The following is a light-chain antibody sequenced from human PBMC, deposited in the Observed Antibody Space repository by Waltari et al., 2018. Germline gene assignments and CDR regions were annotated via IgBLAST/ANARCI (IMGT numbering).Light chain of an antibody. V-gene: IGLV2-14*03. CDR1: SSDVGGYNY. Sequence: QSALTQPASVSGSPGQSITISCTGTSSDVGGYNYVSWYQQHPGKAPKLIIYDVSNRPSGVSNRFSGSKSGNTASRTISGLQAEDEADYYCSSYTSRSTWVFGGGTKLTVL. J-gene: IGLJ2*01. CDR3: SSYTSRSTWV. CDR2: DVS.